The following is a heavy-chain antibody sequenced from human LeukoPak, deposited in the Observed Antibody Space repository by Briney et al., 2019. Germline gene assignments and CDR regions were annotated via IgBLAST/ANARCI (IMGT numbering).Heavy chain of an antibody. Sequence: GGSLRLSCAASGFTFSSYAMSWVRQASGKGLEWVSAISGSGGSTYYADSVKGRFTISRDNSKNKPYLHMNTLRAEDTAVYYCAKDTPSMIVVPYYFDYWGQGPLVTVSS. D-gene: IGHD3-22*01. CDR3: AKDTPSMIVVPYYFDY. CDR2: ISGSGGST. J-gene: IGHJ4*02. CDR1: GFTFSSYA. V-gene: IGHV3-23*01.